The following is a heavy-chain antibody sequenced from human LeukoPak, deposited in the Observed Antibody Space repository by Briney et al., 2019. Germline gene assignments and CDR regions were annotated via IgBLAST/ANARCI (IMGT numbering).Heavy chain of an antibody. J-gene: IGHJ6*02. V-gene: IGHV1-58*02. Sequence: SVKVSCKASGFTFTSSTMQWVRQARGPRLEWVGWIVVGSGNNNYAQKFQERVTITRDMSTSTAYMELSSLRSEDTAVYYCAAAYSSSSDYGMDVWGQGTTVTVSS. CDR2: IVVGSGNN. CDR1: GFTFTSST. CDR3: AAAYSSSSDYGMDV. D-gene: IGHD6-6*01.